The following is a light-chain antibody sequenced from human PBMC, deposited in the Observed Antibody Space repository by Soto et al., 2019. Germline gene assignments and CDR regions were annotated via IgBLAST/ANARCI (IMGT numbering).Light chain of an antibody. CDR2: SAS. V-gene: IGKV3-15*01. J-gene: IGKJ1*01. Sequence: EIVLPQSPATLSLSPGERATLSCRASQSVSSDLAWYHQKPGQAPRLLIYSASTRATGIPARFSGSGSGTEFTLTINSLQSEDFAVYYCQQYNNWPRTFGQGTKVDIK. CDR1: QSVSSD. CDR3: QQYNNWPRT.